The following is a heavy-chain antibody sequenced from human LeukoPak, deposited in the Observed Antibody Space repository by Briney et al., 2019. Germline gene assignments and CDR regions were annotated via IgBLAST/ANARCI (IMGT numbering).Heavy chain of an antibody. CDR3: ASGEHTTGTKD. D-gene: IGHD1-1*01. J-gene: IGHJ4*02. CDR2: INPSGGST. Sequence: GASVKVSCKASGYAFTSYYMHWVRQAPGQGLEWMGIINPSGGSTSYAQKFQGRVTMTRDTSTSTVYMELSSLRSEDTAVYYCASGEHTTGTKDWGQGTLVTVSS. V-gene: IGHV1-46*01. CDR1: GYAFTSYY.